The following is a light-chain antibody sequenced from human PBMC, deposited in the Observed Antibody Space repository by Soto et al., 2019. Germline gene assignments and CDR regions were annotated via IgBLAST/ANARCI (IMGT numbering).Light chain of an antibody. Sequence: DIQMTQSPSSLSASVGDRVTITCRASQSIVTYLNWYLQKPGKAPKLLIYAASNLQSGVPSRFSGSGSGTDFTLTISRLQPEDFATYFCQHSYSTPPWTFGQGTKVEIK. CDR3: QHSYSTPPWT. V-gene: IGKV1-39*01. CDR1: QSIVTY. CDR2: AAS. J-gene: IGKJ1*01.